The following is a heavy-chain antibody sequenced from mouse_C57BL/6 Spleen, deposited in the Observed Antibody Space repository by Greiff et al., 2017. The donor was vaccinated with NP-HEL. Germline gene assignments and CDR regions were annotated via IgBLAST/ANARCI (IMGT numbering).Heavy chain of an antibody. J-gene: IGHJ2*01. CDR3: ARPVYYGSSYGNYFDY. D-gene: IGHD1-1*01. CDR1: GYTFTSYW. CDR2: IDPSDSYT. Sequence: VQLQQPGAELVMPGASVKLSCKASGYTFTSYWMHWVKQRPGQGLEWIGEIDPSDSYTNYNQKFKGKSTLTVDKSSSTAYMQLSSLTSEDSAVYYCARPVYYGSSYGNYFDYWGQGTTLTVSS. V-gene: IGHV1-69*01.